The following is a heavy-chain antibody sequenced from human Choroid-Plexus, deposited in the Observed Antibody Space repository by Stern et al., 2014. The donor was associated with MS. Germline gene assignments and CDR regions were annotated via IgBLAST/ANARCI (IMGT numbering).Heavy chain of an antibody. D-gene: IGHD2/OR15-2a*01. V-gene: IGHV3-30*18. CDR1: GFSFSSFG. CDR3: AKDRQYLTFFFDF. Sequence: VQLVESGGGVVQPGRPLRLSCAASGFSFSSFGMHWVRQAPGKGLDWVALIASDGSKDYADSVKGRFAISRDNSKNTLYLQMNSLRAEDTAVYYCAKDRQYLTFFFDFWGQGSLVTVSS. J-gene: IGHJ4*02. CDR2: IASDGSK.